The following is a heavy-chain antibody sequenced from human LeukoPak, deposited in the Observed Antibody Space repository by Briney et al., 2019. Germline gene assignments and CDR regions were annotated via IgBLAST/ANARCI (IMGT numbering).Heavy chain of an antibody. Sequence: GGSLRLSCAASGFTFSSYGMHWVRQAPGKGLEWVAVIWYDGSNKYYADSVKGRFTISRDNSKNTLYLQMNSLRAEDTAVYYCAKDLRGSGWYEVDYWGQGTLVTVSS. V-gene: IGHV3-33*06. CDR1: GFTFSSYG. CDR3: AKDLRGSGWYEVDY. J-gene: IGHJ4*02. CDR2: IWYDGSNK. D-gene: IGHD6-19*01.